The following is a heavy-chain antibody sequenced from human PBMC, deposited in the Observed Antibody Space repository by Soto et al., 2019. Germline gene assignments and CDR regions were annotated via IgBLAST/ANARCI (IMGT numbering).Heavy chain of an antibody. Sequence: PGGSLRLSCAASGFTFSSYAMSWVRQAPGKGLEWVSAISGSGGSTYYADSVKGRFTISRDNSKNTLYLQMNSLRAEDTAVYYCAKDSTGRGIAARPSWFDLWGQGTLVTVFS. CDR3: AKDSTGRGIAARPSWFDL. D-gene: IGHD6-6*01. V-gene: IGHV3-23*01. J-gene: IGHJ5*02. CDR2: ISGSGGST. CDR1: GFTFSSYA.